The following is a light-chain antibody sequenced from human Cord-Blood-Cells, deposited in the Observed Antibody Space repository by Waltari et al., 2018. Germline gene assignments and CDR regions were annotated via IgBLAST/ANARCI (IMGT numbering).Light chain of an antibody. Sequence: DIVMTQSPDSLAVSLGERATINFKYSQSVLYSSNNKNYLAWYQQKPGQPPKLLIYWASTRESGVPDRFSGSGSGTDFTLTISSLQAEDVAVYYCQQYYSTPITFGQGTRLEIK. CDR3: QQYYSTPIT. CDR1: QSVLYSSNNKNY. CDR2: WAS. V-gene: IGKV4-1*01. J-gene: IGKJ5*01.